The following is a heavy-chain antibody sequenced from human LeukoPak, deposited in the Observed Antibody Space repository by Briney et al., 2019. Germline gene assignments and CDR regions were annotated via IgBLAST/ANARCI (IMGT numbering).Heavy chain of an antibody. CDR2: ISGSGGST. D-gene: IGHD3-22*01. V-gene: IGHV3-23*01. J-gene: IGHJ5*02. CDR3: AKGRDYYDSSGYST. CDR1: GFTFRSYA. Sequence: PGGSLRLSCAASGFTFRSYAMSWVRQAPGKGLEWVSAISGSGGSTYYADSVKGRFTISRDNSKNTLYLQMNSLRAEDTAVYYCAKGRDYYDSSGYSTWGQGTLVTVSS.